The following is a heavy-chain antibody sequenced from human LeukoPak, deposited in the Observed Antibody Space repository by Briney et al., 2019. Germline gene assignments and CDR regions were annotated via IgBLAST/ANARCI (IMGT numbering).Heavy chain of an antibody. J-gene: IGHJ4*02. CDR2: ISGSGGST. CDR1: GFTFSSYA. Sequence: GGSLRLSCAASGFTFSSYAMSWVRQAPGKGLEWVSAISGSGGSTYYADSVKGRFTISRDNSKNSLYLQMNRLRAEDTAVYYCAKDQCWSRKDNWNRCPFDYWGQGTLVTVSS. CDR3: AKDQCWSRKDNWNRCPFDY. V-gene: IGHV3-23*01. D-gene: IGHD1-20*01.